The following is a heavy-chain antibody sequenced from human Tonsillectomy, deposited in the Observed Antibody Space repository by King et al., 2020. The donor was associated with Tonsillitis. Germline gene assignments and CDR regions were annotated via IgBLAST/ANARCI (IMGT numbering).Heavy chain of an antibody. Sequence: TLKESGPTLVKPTQTLTLTCNFSGLSLSTSGLGVGWIRQPPGKALQWLALIYWDDDKRFTPSLKNRLTITKDISRNHVVLTMANMDPVDTATYYCALRVGGGGYHHWGQGTLVTVSS. CDR2: IYWDDDK. V-gene: IGHV2-5*02. D-gene: IGHD3-22*01. CDR3: ALRVGGGGYHH. CDR1: GLSLSTSGLG. J-gene: IGHJ4*02.